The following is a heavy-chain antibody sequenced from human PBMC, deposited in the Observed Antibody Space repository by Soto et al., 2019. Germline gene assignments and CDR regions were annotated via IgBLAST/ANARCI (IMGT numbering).Heavy chain of an antibody. V-gene: IGHV4-4*02. CDR2: IYESGST. J-gene: IGHJ1*01. Sequence: PSETLSLTCAVSGVSISTANWWSWVRQPPGKGLEWIGEIYESGSTNYNPSLKSRVAISLDKSKNQFSLKLSSVTAADTAVYYCARGGSSSWIRLLHHWGQGTLVTVSS. CDR3: ARGGSSSWIRLLHH. CDR1: GVSISTANW. D-gene: IGHD6-13*01.